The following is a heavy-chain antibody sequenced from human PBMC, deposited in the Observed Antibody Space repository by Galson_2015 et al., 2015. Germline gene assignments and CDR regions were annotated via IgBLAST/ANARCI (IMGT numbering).Heavy chain of an antibody. CDR1: GGSVSSGGYS. Sequence: ATLSLTCTVSGGSVSSGGYSWRWIRTPPGTGLEWIGYIYYSGDSNYNPSLKSRVTISVDTSRNQFSLNLSSVTAADTAVSYCARGPITMIGNWYDPWGQGTLVTVSS. D-gene: IGHD3-22*01. CDR3: ARGPITMIGNWYDP. V-gene: IGHV4-61*08. J-gene: IGHJ5*02. CDR2: IYYSGDS.